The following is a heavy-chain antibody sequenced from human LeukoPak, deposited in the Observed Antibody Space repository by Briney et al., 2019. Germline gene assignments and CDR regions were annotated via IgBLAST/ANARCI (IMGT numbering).Heavy chain of an antibody. Sequence: PSETLSLTCAVYGGSFSGYYWSWIRQPPGKGLEWIGEINHSGSTNYNPSLKGRVTISVDTSKNQFSLKLSSVTAADTAVYYCAGLKGGGAAASTLSDYYYYGMDVWGQGTTVTVSS. CDR2: INHSGST. V-gene: IGHV4-34*01. J-gene: IGHJ6*02. D-gene: IGHD6-13*01. CDR1: GGSFSGYY. CDR3: AGLKGGGAAASTLSDYYYYGMDV.